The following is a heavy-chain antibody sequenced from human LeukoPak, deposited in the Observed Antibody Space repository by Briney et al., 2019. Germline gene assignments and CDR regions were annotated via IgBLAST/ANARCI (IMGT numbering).Heavy chain of an antibody. J-gene: IGHJ4*02. CDR1: GFTFSSYA. D-gene: IGHD2-15*01. CDR3: AKQRSEVVVAATNY. Sequence: GGSLRLSCAASGFTFSSYAMSWVRQAPGKGLEWVSLIRGSGDTTYYADSVRGRFTISRDNSKNTLSLQTNSLRAEDTAVYYCAKQRSEVVVAATNYWGQGTLVTVSS. CDR2: IRGSGDTT. V-gene: IGHV3-23*01.